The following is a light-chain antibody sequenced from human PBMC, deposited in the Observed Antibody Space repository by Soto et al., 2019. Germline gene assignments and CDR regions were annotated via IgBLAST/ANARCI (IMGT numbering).Light chain of an antibody. Sequence: EIVLTQTPGTLSLSPGDRATLSCRASQSVNNKYLDWYQQKPVQAPSLLIYLGSTLASGIPDRFSGSGSGTDFTLTIRRLEPEDFAVYYCQQYYSSPRTFGHGTKVDFK. J-gene: IGKJ1*01. CDR1: QSVNNKY. V-gene: IGKV3-20*01. CDR2: LGS. CDR3: QQYYSSPRT.